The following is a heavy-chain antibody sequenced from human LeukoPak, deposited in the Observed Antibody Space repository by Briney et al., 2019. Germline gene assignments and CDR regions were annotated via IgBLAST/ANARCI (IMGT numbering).Heavy chain of an antibody. V-gene: IGHV4-39*07. D-gene: IGHD3-3*01. J-gene: IGHJ5*02. CDR1: GGSISSSSYY. CDR3: ARGVMGYDFWSGDNWFDP. Sequence: PSETLSLTCTVSGGSISSSSYYWGWIRQPPGKGLEWIGSISYSGSTYYNPSLKSRVTISVDTSKNQFSLKLSSVTAADTAVYYCARGVMGYDFWSGDNWFDPWGQGTLVTVSS. CDR2: ISYSGST.